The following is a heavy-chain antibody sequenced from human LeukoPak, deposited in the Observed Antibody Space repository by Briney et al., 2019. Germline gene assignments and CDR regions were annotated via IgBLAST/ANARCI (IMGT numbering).Heavy chain of an antibody. D-gene: IGHD2-21*02. CDR3: ARDYCTRGGDCYKEDLFDP. V-gene: IGHV1-18*01. CDR1: GYTFAIYG. Sequence: ASVKVSCKASGYTFAIYGISWVRQAPGQGLEWMAWISPYDGDTNYAQNFEGRVTMTTETSTGTAYMELRSLRSDDTAIYYCARDYCTRGGDCYKEDLFDPWGQGTLVTVSS. CDR2: ISPYDGDT. J-gene: IGHJ5*02.